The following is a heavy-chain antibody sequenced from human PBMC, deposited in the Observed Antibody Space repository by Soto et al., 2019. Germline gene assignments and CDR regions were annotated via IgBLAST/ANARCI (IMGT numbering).Heavy chain of an antibody. D-gene: IGHD3-22*01. V-gene: IGHV3-23*01. CDR3: AKASNYYDSSGYYQGGWFDY. Sequence: EVQLLESGGGLVQPGGSLRLSCAASGFTFSSYAMSWVRQAPGKGLEWVSAISGSGGSTYYADSVKGRFTISRDNSKNTLYLQMNSLRAEDTAVYYCAKASNYYDSSGYYQGGWFDYWGQGTLVTVSS. CDR2: ISGSGGST. J-gene: IGHJ4*02. CDR1: GFTFSSYA.